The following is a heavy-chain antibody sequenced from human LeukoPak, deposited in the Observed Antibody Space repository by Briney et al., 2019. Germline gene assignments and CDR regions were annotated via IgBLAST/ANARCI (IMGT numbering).Heavy chain of an antibody. CDR2: INRSGGST. J-gene: IGHJ4*02. D-gene: IGHD4-23*01. V-gene: IGHV1-46*02. Sequence: ASVKVSCKASGNTFNSNYMHWVRQAPGQGLEWMGIINRSGGSTSYAQKFQGRVTMTRDTSTSTVYMELSSLRSEDTAVYYCARAPTSMEVTPISLWGQGTLVTVSS. CDR3: ARAPTSMEVTPISL. CDR1: GNTFNSNY.